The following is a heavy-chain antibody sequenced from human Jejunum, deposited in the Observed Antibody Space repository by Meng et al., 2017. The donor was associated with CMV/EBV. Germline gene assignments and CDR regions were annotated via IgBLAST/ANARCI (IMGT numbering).Heavy chain of an antibody. V-gene: IGHV1-18*01. J-gene: IGHJ4*02. Sequence: AQLVQSGVEVNKPGAPVKYSCKASGYTFTNYGITWVRQAPGQGLEWMGWISAYNGNTNYAQTLQGRLTMTTDTSTSTAYMELNSLRAEDTAVYYCARAPSFYSSGHGALFDYWGQGTLVTVSS. CDR3: ARAPSFYSSGHGALFDY. CDR2: ISAYNGNT. CDR1: GYTFTNYG. D-gene: IGHD6-19*01.